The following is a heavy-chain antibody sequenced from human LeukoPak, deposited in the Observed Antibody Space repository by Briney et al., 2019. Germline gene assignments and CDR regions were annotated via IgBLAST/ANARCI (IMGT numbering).Heavy chain of an antibody. D-gene: IGHD3-10*01. CDR3: AKMYGSGSWFSSWFDP. CDR1: GFTFSSYA. V-gene: IGHV3-23*01. J-gene: IGHJ5*02. Sequence: PGGSLRLSCAASGFTFSSYAMSWVRRAPGKGLEWVSAISGSGGSTYYADSVKGRFTISRDNSKNTLYLQMNSLRAEDTAVYYCAKMYGSGSWFSSWFDPWGQGTLVTVSS. CDR2: ISGSGGST.